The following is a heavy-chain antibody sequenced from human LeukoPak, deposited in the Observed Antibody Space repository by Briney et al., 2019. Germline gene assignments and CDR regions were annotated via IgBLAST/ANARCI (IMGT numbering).Heavy chain of an antibody. CDR3: ARHLEAYNWNDLGAFDI. Sequence: SETLSLTCTVSGGPMSSGGYYWSWIRQHPGKGLEWIGYIYYSGSTYYNPSLKSRVTISVDTSKNQFSLKLSSVTAADTAVYYCARHLEAYNWNDLGAFDIWGQGTMVTVSS. J-gene: IGHJ3*02. D-gene: IGHD1-20*01. V-gene: IGHV4-30-4*01. CDR1: GGPMSSGGYY. CDR2: IYYSGST.